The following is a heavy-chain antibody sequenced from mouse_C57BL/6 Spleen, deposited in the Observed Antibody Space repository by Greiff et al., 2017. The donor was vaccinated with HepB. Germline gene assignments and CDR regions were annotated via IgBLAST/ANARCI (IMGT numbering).Heavy chain of an antibody. CDR1: GYTFTDYY. V-gene: IGHV1-26*01. D-gene: IGHD2-2*01. J-gene: IGHJ1*03. Sequence: EVQLQQSGPELVKPGASVKISCKASGYTFTDYYMNWVKQSHGKSLEWIGDINPNNGGTSYNQKFKGKATLTVDKSSSTAYMELRSLTSEDSAVYYCAKWLQTDWYFDVWGTGTTVTVSS. CDR2: INPNNGGT. CDR3: AKWLQTDWYFDV.